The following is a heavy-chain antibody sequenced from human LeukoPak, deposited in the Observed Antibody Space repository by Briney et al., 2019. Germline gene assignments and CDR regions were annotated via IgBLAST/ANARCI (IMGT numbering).Heavy chain of an antibody. D-gene: IGHD3-22*01. CDR1: GFTFNRYG. CDR3: VKGHSGGYRTGTGY. V-gene: IGHV3-23*01. J-gene: IGHJ4*02. CDR2: ITGSGGST. Sequence: GGSLRLSCAASGFTFNRYGMSWVRQAPGKGLEWVSTITGSGGSTYYAGSVKGRFTISRDNSKNTLYVQMNSLRAEDTAVYYCVKGHSGGYRTGTGYWGQGTLVTVSS.